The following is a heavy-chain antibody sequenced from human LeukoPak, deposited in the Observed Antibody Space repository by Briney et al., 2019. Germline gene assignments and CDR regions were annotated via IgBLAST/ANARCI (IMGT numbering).Heavy chain of an antibody. V-gene: IGHV1-46*01. Sequence: ASVKVSCKASGYTFTSYYMHWVRQAPGQGLEWMGIINPSGGSASYAQKFQGRVTTTRDTSTSTVYMELSSLRSEDTAVYYCARVSGDGYNDYWGQGTLVTVSS. CDR3: ARVSGDGYNDY. D-gene: IGHD5-24*01. CDR1: GYTFTSYY. CDR2: INPSGGSA. J-gene: IGHJ4*02.